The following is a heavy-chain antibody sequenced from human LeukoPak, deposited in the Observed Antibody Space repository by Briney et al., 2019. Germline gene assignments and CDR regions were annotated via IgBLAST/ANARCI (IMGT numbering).Heavy chain of an antibody. J-gene: IGHJ6*03. CDR2: LYNSGST. V-gene: IGHV4-59*01. CDR1: GDSISSSY. CDR3: ARGYYYLDV. Sequence: SETLSLTCSVSGDSISSSYWIWIRQTPGKGLEWIGYLYNSGSTNYNPSLKSRVTISVDTSKNQFSLKLSSVTAADTAVYYCARGYYYLDVWGKGTTVTISS.